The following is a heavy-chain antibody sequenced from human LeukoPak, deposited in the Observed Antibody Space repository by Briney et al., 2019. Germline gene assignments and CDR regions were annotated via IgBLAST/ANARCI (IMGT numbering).Heavy chain of an antibody. V-gene: IGHV4-59*01. D-gene: IGHD3-10*01. Sequence: SETLSLTCTVSGGSISSYYWSWIRQPPGKGLEWLGYIYYSGSTNYNPSLKSRVTISVDTSKNQFSLKLSSVTAADTAVYYCARDSGDYYGSGQTQPFDYWGQGTLVTVSS. CDR1: GGSISSYY. CDR2: IYYSGST. J-gene: IGHJ4*02. CDR3: ARDSGDYYGSGQTQPFDY.